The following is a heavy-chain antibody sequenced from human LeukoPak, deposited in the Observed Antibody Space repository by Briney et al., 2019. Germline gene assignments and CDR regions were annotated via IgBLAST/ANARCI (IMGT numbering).Heavy chain of an antibody. CDR1: GYTFTGYY. Sequence: ASVKVSCKASGYTFTGYYMHWVRQAPGQGLEWMGWINPNSSGTNYAQKFQGRVTMTRDTSISTAYMELSRLRSDDTAVYYCARCPGPFNWFDPWGQGTLVTVSS. CDR2: INPNSSGT. J-gene: IGHJ5*02. V-gene: IGHV1-2*02. CDR3: ARCPGPFNWFDP.